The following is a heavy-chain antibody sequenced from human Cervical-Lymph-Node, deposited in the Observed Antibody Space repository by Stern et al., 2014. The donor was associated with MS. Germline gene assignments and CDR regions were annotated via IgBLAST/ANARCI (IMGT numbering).Heavy chain of an antibody. J-gene: IGHJ4*02. V-gene: IGHV3-33*01. CDR2: IWYDGSDK. Sequence: VHLVESGGGVVQPGRSLRLSCAASGFTFSRYGMHWVRQAPGKGLEWGAVIWYDGSDKYHVDSVRGRFTISRDNSKNTLWLQMNSLRAEDTAVYYCAREGEVVGATFLDYWGQGTLVTVSS. D-gene: IGHD3-22*01. CDR1: GFTFSRYG. CDR3: AREGEVVGATFLDY.